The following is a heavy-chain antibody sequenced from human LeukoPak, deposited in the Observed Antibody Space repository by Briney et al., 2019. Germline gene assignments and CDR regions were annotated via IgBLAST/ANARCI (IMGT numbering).Heavy chain of an antibody. D-gene: IGHD3-22*01. CDR3: AKSQEDDSSGYYYSNSDY. V-gene: IGHV3-23*01. CDR2: ISGGGGSR. Sequence: PGGSLRLSCAASGFTFSSYAMSWVRQAPGKGLEWVSAISGGGGSRYYADSVKGRFTISRDTSKNTLYLQMNTQRAEDTAVYYCAKSQEDDSSGYYYSNSDYWGQGTLVTVSS. CDR1: GFTFSSYA. J-gene: IGHJ4*02.